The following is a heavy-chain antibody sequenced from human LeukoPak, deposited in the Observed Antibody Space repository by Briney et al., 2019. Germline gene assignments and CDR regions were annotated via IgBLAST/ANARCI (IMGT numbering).Heavy chain of an antibody. CDR3: ARVSGYSSGWVY. Sequence: PSETLSLTCAVYGGSFSGYYWSWIRQPPGKGLEWIGEINHSGSTNYNPSLKSRVTISVDTSKNQFSLKLSPVTAADTAVYYCARVSGYSSGWVYWGQGTLVTVSS. CDR2: INHSGST. V-gene: IGHV4-34*01. D-gene: IGHD6-19*01. J-gene: IGHJ4*02. CDR1: GGSFSGYY.